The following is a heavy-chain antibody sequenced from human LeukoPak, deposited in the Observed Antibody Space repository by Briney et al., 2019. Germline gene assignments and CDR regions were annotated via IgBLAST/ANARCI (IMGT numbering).Heavy chain of an antibody. CDR2: IYPGDSDT. CDR3: ARGGRGSGSYYDY. CDR1: GYTFTTSW. Sequence: GESLKISCQGFGYTFTTSWIGWVRQMPGKGLEWMGIIYPGDSDTRYSPSFQGQVTISADKSISTAYLQWSSLKASDTAMYYCARGGRGSGSYYDYWGQGTLVTVSS. J-gene: IGHJ4*02. V-gene: IGHV5-51*01. D-gene: IGHD3-10*01.